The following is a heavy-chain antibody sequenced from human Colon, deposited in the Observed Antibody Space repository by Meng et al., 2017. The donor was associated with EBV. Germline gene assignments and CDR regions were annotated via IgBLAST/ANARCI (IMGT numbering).Heavy chain of an antibody. Sequence: VQLLESGGCLVQPGGSPSRSCGASGFIFSNFGMHWVRQAPGKGPVWVSHINRDGSSTSYADSVKGRFTISRDNAKNILYLQMNSLRVEDTAVYYCLRDVIRRGQGTLVTVSS. CDR1: GFIFSNFG. J-gene: IGHJ4*02. CDR2: INRDGSST. V-gene: IGHV3-74*01. CDR3: LRDVIR.